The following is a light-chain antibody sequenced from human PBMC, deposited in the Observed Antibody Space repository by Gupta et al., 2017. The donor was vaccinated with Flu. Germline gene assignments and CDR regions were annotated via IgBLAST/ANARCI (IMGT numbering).Light chain of an antibody. Sequence: QSVLTQPPSASGTPGQRVTISCSGSSSNIGSNYVYWYQQLPGTAPKLLIYKNNQRPSGVPDRFSGSKSDTSVSLAISGLRSEDEAYYYCAAWDDSLSGWVFGGGTKLSVL. CDR1: SSNIGSNY. J-gene: IGLJ3*02. V-gene: IGLV1-47*01. CDR2: KNN. CDR3: AAWDDSLSGWV.